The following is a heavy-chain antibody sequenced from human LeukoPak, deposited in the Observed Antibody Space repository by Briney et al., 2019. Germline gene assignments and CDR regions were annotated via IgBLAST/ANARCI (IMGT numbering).Heavy chain of an antibody. CDR2: ISGSGGST. V-gene: IGHV3-23*01. Sequence: GGSLRLSCAASGFTFSSYAMSWVRQAPGKGLEWVSAISGSGGSTYYADSVKGRFTISRDNSKNTLHLQMNSLRAEDTAIYYCAKEYVEGSYYFDYWGQGTLVTVSS. J-gene: IGHJ4*02. D-gene: IGHD3-3*01. CDR3: AKEYVEGSYYFDY. CDR1: GFTFSSYA.